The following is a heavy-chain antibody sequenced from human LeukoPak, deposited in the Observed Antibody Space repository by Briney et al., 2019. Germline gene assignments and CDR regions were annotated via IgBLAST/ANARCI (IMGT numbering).Heavy chain of an antibody. CDR1: GGTFSSYA. CDR2: IIPIFGIA. CDR3: ARDRTDYSNLYYGMDV. J-gene: IGHJ6*02. D-gene: IGHD4-11*01. Sequence: ASVKVSCKASGGTFSSYAISWVRQAPGQGLEWMGRIIPIFGIANYAQKFQGRVTITADESTSTAYMELSSLRSEDTAVYYCARDRTDYSNLYYGMDVWGQGATVTVSS. V-gene: IGHV1-69*13.